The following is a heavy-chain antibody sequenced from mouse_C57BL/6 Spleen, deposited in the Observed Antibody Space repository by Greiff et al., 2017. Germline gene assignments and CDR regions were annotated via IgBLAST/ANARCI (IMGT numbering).Heavy chain of an antibody. Sequence: EVQLQESGPGLVKPSQSLSLTCSVTGYSITSGYYWNWIRQFPGNKLEWMGYISYDGSNNYNPSLKNRISITRDTSKNQFFLKLNSVTTEDTATYYCARESRLGFWYFDVWGTGTTVTVSS. CDR1: GYSITSGYY. J-gene: IGHJ1*03. V-gene: IGHV3-6*01. CDR2: ISYDGSN. CDR3: ARESRLGFWYFDV. D-gene: IGHD3-3*01.